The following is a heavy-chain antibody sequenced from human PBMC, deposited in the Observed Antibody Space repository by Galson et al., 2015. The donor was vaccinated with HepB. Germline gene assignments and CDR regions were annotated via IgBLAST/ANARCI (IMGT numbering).Heavy chain of an antibody. Sequence: SVKVSCKASGYTFNSYGISWVRQAPGQGLEWMGWISAYNGNTKYAQKFQGRVTMTTDTSTSTANLELRSLRSDDTAVYYCARAIKLLWFGGDLDYYGMDVWGQGTTVTVSS. CDR1: GYTFNSYG. CDR2: ISAYNGNT. CDR3: ARAIKLLWFGGDLDYYGMDV. D-gene: IGHD3-10*01. J-gene: IGHJ6*02. V-gene: IGHV1-18*04.